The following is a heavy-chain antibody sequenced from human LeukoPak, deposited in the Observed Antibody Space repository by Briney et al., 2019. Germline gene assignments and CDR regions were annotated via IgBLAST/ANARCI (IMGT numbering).Heavy chain of an antibody. Sequence: SETLSLTCTVSGDPMSGYYWSWIRQPAGKGLEWIWRIYTSGSTNYNPSPKSRVTITVDTSKNQFSLKLSSVTAADTAVYYCASGYDSSGYCDYWGQGTLVTVSS. CDR2: IYTSGST. V-gene: IGHV4-4*07. J-gene: IGHJ4*02. CDR1: GDPMSGYY. CDR3: ASGYDSSGYCDY. D-gene: IGHD3-22*01.